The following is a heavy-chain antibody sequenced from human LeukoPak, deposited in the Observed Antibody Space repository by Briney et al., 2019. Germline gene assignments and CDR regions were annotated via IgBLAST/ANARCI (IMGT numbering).Heavy chain of an antibody. CDR1: GGSISSSNW. CDR2: IYHSGST. V-gene: IGHV4-4*02. D-gene: IGHD3-16*01. CDR3: ARDLGSWPHVTLDI. Sequence: SETLSLTCAVSGGSISSSNWWSWVRQPPGKGLEWIGEIYHSGSTNYNPSLKSRVTISVDASKNQFSLKLTSVTAADTAIYYCARDLGSWPHVTLDIWGHVTLVTVSS. J-gene: IGHJ3*02.